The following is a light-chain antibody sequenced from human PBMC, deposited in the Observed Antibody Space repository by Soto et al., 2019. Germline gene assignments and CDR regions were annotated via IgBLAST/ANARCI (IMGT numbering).Light chain of an antibody. J-gene: IGKJ2*01. CDR3: MQALQTPVH. Sequence: DIVMTQSPLSLSVTPGEPASISCRSSQSLLHSNGYTYLDWYLQKPGQSPQLLIYVASSRASGVPARFSASGSGTDFTLTISRVEAEDVGVYYCMQALQTPVHFGQGTKLEI. CDR2: VAS. V-gene: IGKV2-28*01. CDR1: QSLLHSNGYTY.